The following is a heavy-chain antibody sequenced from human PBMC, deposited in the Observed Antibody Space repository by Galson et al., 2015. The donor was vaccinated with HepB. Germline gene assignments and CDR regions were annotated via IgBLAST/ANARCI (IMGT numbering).Heavy chain of an antibody. V-gene: IGHV2-70*11. CDR2: IDWEDDK. J-gene: IGHJ6*02. CDR1: GFSLSTNLMC. CDR3: ARSISGTNWYYGMDV. D-gene: IGHD1-14*01. Sequence: PALVKPTQTLTMTCTFSGFSLSTNLMCVNWIRQPPGKALEWLARIDWEDDKYYSTSLKTRLTISKDTSKNQVVLKMTNMDPVDTATYYCARSISGTNWYYGMDVWGRGTTVTVSS.